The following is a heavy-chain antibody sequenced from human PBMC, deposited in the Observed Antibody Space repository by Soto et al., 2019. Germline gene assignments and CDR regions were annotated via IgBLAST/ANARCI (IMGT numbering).Heavy chain of an antibody. CDR2: INSDGSST. V-gene: IGHV3-74*01. Sequence: GGSLRLSCAASGFTFSSYWMHWVRQAPGKGLVWVSRINSDGSSTSYADSVKGRFTISRDNAKNTLYLQMNSLRAEDTAVYYCARREYCSSTSCLYYYGSGSYHYFDYWGQGTLVTVSS. CDR1: GFTFSSYW. J-gene: IGHJ4*02. D-gene: IGHD3-10*01. CDR3: ARREYCSSTSCLYYYGSGSYHYFDY.